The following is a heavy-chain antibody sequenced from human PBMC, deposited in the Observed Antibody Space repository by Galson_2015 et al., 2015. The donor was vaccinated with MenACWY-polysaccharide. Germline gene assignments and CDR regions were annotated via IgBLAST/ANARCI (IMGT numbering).Heavy chain of an antibody. D-gene: IGHD5-12*01. Sequence: SLRLSCAASGFTFDDYAMHWVRQAPGKGLEWVSAISGSGDSTYYADSVKGRFTISRDNSKNTLYLQMNSLRAEDTAVYFCAKGLTRGYSGYDPGYYYYVMDVWGQGTTVTVSS. CDR3: AKGLTRGYSGYDPGYYYYVMDV. CDR1: GFTFDDYA. V-gene: IGHV3-23*01. J-gene: IGHJ6*02. CDR2: ISGSGDST.